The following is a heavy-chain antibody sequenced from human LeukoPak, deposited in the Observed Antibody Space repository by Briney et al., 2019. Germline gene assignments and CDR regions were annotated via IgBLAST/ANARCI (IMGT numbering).Heavy chain of an antibody. Sequence: ASVKVSCKASGYTFTGYYMHWVRQAPGQGLEWMGWINPNSGGTNYAQKFQGRVTMTRDTSIGTAYMELSRLRSDDTAVYYCARESIFGVVIPSYYYGMDVWGQGTTVTVSS. CDR1: GYTFTGYY. CDR2: INPNSGGT. V-gene: IGHV1-2*02. D-gene: IGHD3-3*01. CDR3: ARESIFGVVIPSYYYGMDV. J-gene: IGHJ6*02.